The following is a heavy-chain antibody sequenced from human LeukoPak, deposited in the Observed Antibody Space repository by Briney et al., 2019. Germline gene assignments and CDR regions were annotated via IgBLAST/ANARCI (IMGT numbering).Heavy chain of an antibody. Sequence: EASVKVSCKASGYTFTSYDINWVRQATGQGLEWMGWMNPNSGNTGYAQKFQGRVTITRNTSISTAYMELSSLRSEDTAVYYCARAREEFWSGYYPRYYYYYYMDVWGKGTTVTVSS. D-gene: IGHD3-3*01. J-gene: IGHJ6*03. CDR1: GYTFTSYD. CDR3: ARAREEFWSGYYPRYYYYYYMDV. CDR2: MNPNSGNT. V-gene: IGHV1-8*03.